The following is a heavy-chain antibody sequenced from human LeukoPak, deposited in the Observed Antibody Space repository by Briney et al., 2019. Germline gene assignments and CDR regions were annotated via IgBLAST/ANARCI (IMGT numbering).Heavy chain of an antibody. CDR1: GFTFSSYG. Sequence: GGSLRLSCAASGFTFSSYGMHWVRQAPGKGPEWVAFIRHDGSNKYYADPVKGRFTISRDNSKNTLFLQMNSLRAEDTAVYYCAKGSKEVLFTRDHHMDVWGKGTTVTISS. D-gene: IGHD3-3*01. J-gene: IGHJ6*03. CDR3: AKGSKEVLFTRDHHMDV. CDR2: IRHDGSNK. V-gene: IGHV3-30*02.